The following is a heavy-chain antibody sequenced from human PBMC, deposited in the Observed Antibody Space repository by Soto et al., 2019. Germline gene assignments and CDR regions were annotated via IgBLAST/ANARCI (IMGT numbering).Heavy chain of an antibody. Sequence: SETLSLTCAVYGGSFSGYYWSWIRQPPGKGLEWIGEINHSGSTNYNPSLKSRVTISVDTSKNQFSLKLSSVTAADTAVYYCAREGPGRTGNFFTSIAARYYYYYYMDVWGKGTTVTVSS. CDR2: INHSGST. D-gene: IGHD6-6*01. CDR3: AREGPGRTGNFFTSIAARYYYYYYMDV. CDR1: GGSFSGYY. J-gene: IGHJ6*03. V-gene: IGHV4-34*01.